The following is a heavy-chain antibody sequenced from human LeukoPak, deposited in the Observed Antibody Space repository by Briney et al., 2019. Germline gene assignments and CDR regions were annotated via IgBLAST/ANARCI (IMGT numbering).Heavy chain of an antibody. CDR1: GFTFSSYG. D-gene: IGHD3-22*01. V-gene: IGHV3-33*01. CDR3: ATKRWGDSSGYGFAFDI. Sequence: PGRSLRLSCAASGFTFSSYGMHWVRQAPGKGLEWVAVIWYDGSNKYYADSVKGRFTISRDNSKNTLYLQMNSLRAEDTAVYYCATKRWGDSSGYGFAFDIWGQGTMVTVSS. CDR2: IWYDGSNK. J-gene: IGHJ3*02.